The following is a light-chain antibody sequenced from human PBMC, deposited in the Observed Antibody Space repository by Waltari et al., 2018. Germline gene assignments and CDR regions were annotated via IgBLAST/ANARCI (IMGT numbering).Light chain of an antibody. Sequence: SSELTQDPAVSVALGQTVRITCQGDSLRSYYASWYQQKPGQAPVLVIYGKNNRPSGIPDRFCGSSSGNTASLTITGAQAEEEADYYCNSRDSSGNPVVFGGGTKLTVL. J-gene: IGLJ2*01. CDR1: SLRSYY. V-gene: IGLV3-19*01. CDR3: NSRDSSGNPVV. CDR2: GKN.